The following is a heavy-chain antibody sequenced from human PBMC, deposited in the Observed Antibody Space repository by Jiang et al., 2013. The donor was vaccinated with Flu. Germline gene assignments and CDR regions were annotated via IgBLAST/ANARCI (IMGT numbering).Heavy chain of an antibody. D-gene: IGHD6-19*01. CDR2: PSDSYT. Sequence: PSDSYTSYIRRSRGHVTISTDTSISTAYLQLSSLKASDTAMYYCARLRSSGWYTPGYFDLWGQGTLVTVSS. J-gene: IGHJ4*02. V-gene: IGHV5-10-1*01. CDR3: ARLRSSGWYTPGYFDL.